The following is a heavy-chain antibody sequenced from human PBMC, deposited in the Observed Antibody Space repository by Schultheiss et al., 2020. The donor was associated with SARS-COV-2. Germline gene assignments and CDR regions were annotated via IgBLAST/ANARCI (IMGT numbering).Heavy chain of an antibody. V-gene: IGHV1-2*02. CDR1: GYTFTGYY. CDR2: INPNSGGT. Sequence: SVKVSCKASGYTFTGYYMHWVRQAPGQGLEWMGWINPNSGGTNYAQKFQGRVTMTRDTSISTAYMELSRLRSDDTAVYYCARDYDYGDYPIDYWGQGTLVTVSS. D-gene: IGHD4-17*01. CDR3: ARDYDYGDYPIDY. J-gene: IGHJ4*02.